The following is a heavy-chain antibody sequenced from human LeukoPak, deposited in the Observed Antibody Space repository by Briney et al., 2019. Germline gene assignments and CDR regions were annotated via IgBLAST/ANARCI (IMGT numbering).Heavy chain of an antibody. D-gene: IGHD2-21*02. CDR1: GFTFSTYA. V-gene: IGHV3-15*01. J-gene: IGHJ4*02. CDR3: TTDLIVVVTAIRDY. Sequence: GGSLRLSCAASGFTFSTYAMSWVRQAPGKGLEWVGRIKSKTDGGTTDYAAPVKGRFTISRDDSKNTLYLQMNSLKTEDTAVYYCTTDLIVVVTAIRDYWGQGTLVTVSS. CDR2: IKSKTDGGTT.